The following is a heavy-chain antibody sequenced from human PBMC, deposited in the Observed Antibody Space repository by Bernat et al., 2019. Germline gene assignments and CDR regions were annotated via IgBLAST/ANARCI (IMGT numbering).Heavy chain of an antibody. J-gene: IGHJ6*02. CDR3: AKDDFGYPATAYGMDV. CDR2: IYSGGST. V-gene: IGHV3-66*01. CDR1: GFTVSSNY. Sequence: EVQLVESGGGLVQPGGSLRLSCAASGFTVSSNYMSWVRQAPGKGLAWVSVIYSGGSTYYADVVKGRFTMSRDNSRNTLYLQMNSLRAEDTAVYYCAKDDFGYPATAYGMDVWGQGTTVTVSS. D-gene: IGHD6-25*01.